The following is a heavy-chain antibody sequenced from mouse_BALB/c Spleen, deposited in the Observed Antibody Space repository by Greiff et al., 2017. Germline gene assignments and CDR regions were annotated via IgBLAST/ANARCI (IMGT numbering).Heavy chain of an antibody. D-gene: IGHD2-14*01. V-gene: IGHV7-1*02. J-gene: IGHJ4*01. Sequence: EVKLMESGGGLVQPGGSLRLSCATSGFTFSDFYMEWVRQPPGKRLEWIAASRNKANDYTTEYSASVKGRFIVSRDTSQSILYLQMNALRAEDTAIYYCARDTYYRYDSYYAMDYWGQGTSVTVSS. CDR1: GFTFSDFY. CDR2: SRNKANDYTT. CDR3: ARDTYYRYDSYYAMDY.